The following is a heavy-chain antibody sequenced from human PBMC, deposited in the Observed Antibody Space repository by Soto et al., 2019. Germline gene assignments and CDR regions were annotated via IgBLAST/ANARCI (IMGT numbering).Heavy chain of an antibody. CDR3: QRSLAIAAAAPKFDY. Sequence: QVQLQQWGAGLLKPSETLSLTCAVYGGSFSGYYWSWIRQPPGKGLEWIGEINHSGSTNYNPSLKSRVTISVDTSKNQFSLKLSSVTATDTAVYYCQRSLAIAAAAPKFDYWGQGTLVTVSS. CDR2: INHSGST. V-gene: IGHV4-34*01. CDR1: GGSFSGYY. D-gene: IGHD6-13*01. J-gene: IGHJ4*02.